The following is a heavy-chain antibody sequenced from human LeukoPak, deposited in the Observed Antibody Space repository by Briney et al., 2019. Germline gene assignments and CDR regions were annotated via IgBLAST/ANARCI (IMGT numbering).Heavy chain of an antibody. J-gene: IGHJ6*04. CDR3: ARDLGYCTSTSCYSLYGMDV. CDR2: ISSSGSTI. V-gene: IGHV3-48*03. Sequence: GGSLRLSCAASGFTFSSYEMNCVRQAPGKGLEWVSYISSSGSTIHYADSVKGRFTISRDNAKNSLYLQMNSLRAEDTAVYYCARDLGYCTSTSCYSLYGMDVWGKGTTVTVSS. D-gene: IGHD2-2*02. CDR1: GFTFSSYE.